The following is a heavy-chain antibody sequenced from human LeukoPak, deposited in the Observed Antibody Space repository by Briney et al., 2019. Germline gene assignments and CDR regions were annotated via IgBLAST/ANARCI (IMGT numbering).Heavy chain of an antibody. D-gene: IGHD3-22*01. J-gene: IGHJ4*02. CDR3: ARDRRYYYDSSGYLVDY. CDR1: GFTFSTYA. CDR2: ISSSGSTI. V-gene: IGHV3-11*01. Sequence: GGSLRLSCAASGFTFSTYAMSWVRQAPGKGLEWVSYISSSGSTIYYADSVKGRFTISRDNAKNSLYLQMNSLRAEDTAVYYCARDRRYYYDSSGYLVDYWGQGTLVTVSS.